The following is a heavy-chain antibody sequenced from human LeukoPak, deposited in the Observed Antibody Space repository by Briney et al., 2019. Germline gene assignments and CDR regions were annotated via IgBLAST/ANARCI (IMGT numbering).Heavy chain of an antibody. CDR1: GYIFSNYW. V-gene: IGHV5-10-1*01. CDR2: IDPIDSYT. CDR3: ARQTTVTTQSDY. D-gene: IGHD4-17*01. J-gene: IGHJ4*02. Sequence: GESLKISCEGSGYIFSNYWISWVRQMPGKGLEWMGRIDPIDSYTNYGPSFQGHVSFSVDKSINTAYLQWSSLKASDTAMYCCARQTTVTTQSDYWGQGTLVTVSS.